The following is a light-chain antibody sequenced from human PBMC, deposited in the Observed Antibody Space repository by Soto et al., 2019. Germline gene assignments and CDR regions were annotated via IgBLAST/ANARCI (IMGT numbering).Light chain of an antibody. J-gene: IGKJ5*01. CDR1: QSVSNNY. CDR2: GAS. Sequence: IVLTQSPGTLSLSPGERATLSCRASQSVSNNYLAWYQQKPGQAPRLLIYGASNRATGIPARFSGSGSGTDFTLTISSLEPEYFAVYYCQQRSDWRITFGQGTRLEIK. CDR3: QQRSDWRIT. V-gene: IGKV3D-20*02.